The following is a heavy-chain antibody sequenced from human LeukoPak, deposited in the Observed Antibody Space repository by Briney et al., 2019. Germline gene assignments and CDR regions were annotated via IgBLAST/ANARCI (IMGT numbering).Heavy chain of an antibody. CDR1: GDSISSYY. V-gene: IGHV4-59*01. J-gene: IGHJ4*02. Sequence: SETLSLTCTVSGDSISSYYWSWIRQPPGKGLEWIGYIYYSGSTNYNPSPKSRVTISLDTSKNQFSLRLSSVTAADTALYYCARDGEYRSGIDDWGQGTLVTVSS. D-gene: IGHD6-19*01. CDR2: IYYSGST. CDR3: ARDGEYRSGIDD.